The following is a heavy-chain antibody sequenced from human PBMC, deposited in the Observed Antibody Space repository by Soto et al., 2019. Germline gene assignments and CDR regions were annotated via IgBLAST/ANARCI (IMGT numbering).Heavy chain of an antibody. D-gene: IGHD2-21*02. CDR2: ISVSGGRT. V-gene: IGHV3-23*01. CDR3: TKAPRPMVGTAI. CDR1: GFTFSSYA. Sequence: EVQLLESGGGLVQPGGSLRLSCAASGFTFSSYAMSWVRQAPGKGLEWVSAISVSGGRTYYADSGKGRFTISRDNSKNTLYLEMSSLRAEGTAVYYGTKAPRPMVGTAIWGQGTLVTVSS. J-gene: IGHJ4*02.